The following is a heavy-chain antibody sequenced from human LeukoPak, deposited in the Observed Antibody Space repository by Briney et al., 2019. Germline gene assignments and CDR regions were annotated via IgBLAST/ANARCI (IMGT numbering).Heavy chain of an antibody. Sequence: GGSLRLSCAASGFTFSSYWVSWVRQAPGKGLEWVANIKQDGSEKYYVDSVKGRFPISRDNAKNSLYLQTNSLRAADTALCYCARDSPECGYSYGSRDNYFVYWGQGTLVTVSS. CDR3: ARDSPECGYSYGSRDNYFVY. V-gene: IGHV3-7*01. D-gene: IGHD5-18*01. J-gene: IGHJ4*02. CDR1: GFTFSSYW. CDR2: IKQDGSEK.